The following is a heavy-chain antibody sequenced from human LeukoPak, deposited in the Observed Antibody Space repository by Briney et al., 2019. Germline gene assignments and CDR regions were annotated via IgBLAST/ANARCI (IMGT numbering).Heavy chain of an antibody. CDR3: ARGRRITIFGVIIDRYFDY. CDR1: GFTVSSNH. D-gene: IGHD3-3*01. Sequence: PGRSLRLSCAASGFTVSSNHMSWVRQAPGKGLEWVSVIYSGGTTYYADSVKGRFTISRDNSKNKLYLQMNSLSAEDTAVYYCARGRRITIFGVIIDRYFDYWGQGTLVTVSS. J-gene: IGHJ4*02. V-gene: IGHV3-66*01. CDR2: IYSGGTT.